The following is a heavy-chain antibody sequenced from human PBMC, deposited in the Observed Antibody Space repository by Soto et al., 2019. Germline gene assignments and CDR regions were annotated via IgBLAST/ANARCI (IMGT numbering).Heavy chain of an antibody. D-gene: IGHD4-17*01. J-gene: IGHJ4*02. CDR2: ISGSGGST. CDR1: GFTFSSYA. V-gene: IGHV3-23*01. CDR3: AKDLYGDYEGDFDY. Sequence: HPGGSLRLSCAASGFTFSSYAMSWVRQAPGKGLEWVSAISGSGGSTYYADSVKGRFTISRDNSKNTLYLQMNSLRAEDTAVYYCAKDLYGDYEGDFDYWGQGTLVTVSS.